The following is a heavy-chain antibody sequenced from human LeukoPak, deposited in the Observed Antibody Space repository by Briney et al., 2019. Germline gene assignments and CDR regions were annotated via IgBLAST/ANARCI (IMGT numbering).Heavy chain of an antibody. CDR1: GDNVSNNSAA. V-gene: IGHV6-1*01. CDR2: TYYRSKWSN. CDR3: CHSLSGRTGAFDI. Sequence: SQTLSLTCAISGDNVSNNSAAWNWIRQSPSRGLEWLGRTYYRSKWSNDYAVSVKSRIIINPDTSKNQFSLQLNSVTPEDTAVYYCCHSLSGRTGAFDIRGQGTMVTVSS. J-gene: IGHJ3*02. D-gene: IGHD2-21*01.